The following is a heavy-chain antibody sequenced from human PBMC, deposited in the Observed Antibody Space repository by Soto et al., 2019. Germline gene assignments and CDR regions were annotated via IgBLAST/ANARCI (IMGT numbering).Heavy chain of an antibody. J-gene: IGHJ4*02. CDR1: GFTFSSYS. D-gene: IGHD5-12*01. Sequence: GGSLRLSCAASGFTFSSYSMNWVRQAPGKGLEWVSSISSSTSYIYFADSLKGRFTISRDNAKNSLYLQMNSLRAEDTAVYYCARARGYGDYLPFDYWGLGTPVTVSS. CDR3: ARARGYGDYLPFDY. CDR2: ISSSTSYI. V-gene: IGHV3-21*01.